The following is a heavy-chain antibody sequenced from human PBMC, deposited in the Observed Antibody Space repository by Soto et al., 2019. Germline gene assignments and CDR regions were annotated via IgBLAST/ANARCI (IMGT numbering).Heavy chain of an antibody. CDR2: IYHSRST. J-gene: IGHJ5*02. CDR3: ARVPSP. CDR1: GGSISSGGYS. Sequence: QLQLQESGSGLVKPSQTLSLTCAVSGGSISSGGYSWSWIRQPPGKGLEWIGYIYHSRSTYYNPSLKSRVAIAVHSAKNQFSLELSSVTAADTAVYYCARVPSPWGQGTLVTVAS. V-gene: IGHV4-30-2*01.